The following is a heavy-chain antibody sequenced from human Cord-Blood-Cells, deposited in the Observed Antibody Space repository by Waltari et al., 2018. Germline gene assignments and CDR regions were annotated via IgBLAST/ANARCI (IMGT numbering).Heavy chain of an antibody. J-gene: IGHJ3*02. CDR2: ISWDGGNK. V-gene: IGHV3-43*01. D-gene: IGHD6-6*01. CDR3: AKDILRNARAEASSAFDI. CDR1: GFTFDDYT. Sequence: EVQLVESGGVVVQPGGSLRLSCAASGFTFDDYTMHWVRQAPGKGLGWVSLISWDGGNKYYADSVKGRFTISRDNSKNSLYLQMNSLRTEDTALYYCAKDILRNARAEASSAFDIWGQGTMVTVSS.